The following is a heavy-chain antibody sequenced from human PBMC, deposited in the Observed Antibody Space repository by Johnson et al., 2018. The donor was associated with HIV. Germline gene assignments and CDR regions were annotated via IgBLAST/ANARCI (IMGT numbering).Heavy chain of an antibody. CDR3: AKDRSMDDAFDI. Sequence: VQLVESGGGLVKPGGSLRLSCAASGFTFRDYYMSWIRQAPGKGLEWVSTIGGSGAGTFYADSVRGRFTVSRDNSKNTLYLQMNSLRAEDTAVYYCAKDRSMDDAFDIWGPGTVVTVSS. V-gene: IGHV3-23*04. CDR1: GFTFRDYY. CDR2: IGGSGAGT. D-gene: IGHD1-26*01. J-gene: IGHJ3*02.